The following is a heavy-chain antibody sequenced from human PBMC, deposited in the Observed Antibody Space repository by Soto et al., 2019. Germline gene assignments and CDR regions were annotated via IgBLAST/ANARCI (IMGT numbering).Heavy chain of an antibody. D-gene: IGHD3-10*01. CDR2: VCPGGRT. Sequence: QVRLQQWGAGLVRPSETLSLTCAVYGGSFNNYCWSWIRQPPGKGLEGIGEVCPGGRTNYTPTLRREVRIAVEGSKKQFSLRLTSVTVADTVFYYCARGDYGQYDDYNWFDPWGQGNLVVVAS. CDR1: GGSFNNYC. J-gene: IGHJ5*02. V-gene: IGHV4-34*02. CDR3: ARGDYGQYDDYNWFDP.